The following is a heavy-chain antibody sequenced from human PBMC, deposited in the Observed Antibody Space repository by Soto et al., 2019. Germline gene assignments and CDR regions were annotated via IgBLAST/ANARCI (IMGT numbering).Heavy chain of an antibody. CDR1: GGSFSGYY. J-gene: IGHJ4*02. V-gene: IGHV4-34*01. D-gene: IGHD5-18*01. CDR3: ARGRVDTAMVTDFDY. CDR2: INHSGST. Sequence: LSLTCAVYGGSFSGYYWSWIRQPPGKGLEWIGEINHSGSTNYDPSLKSRVTISVDTSKNQFSLKLSSVTAADTAVYYCARGRVDTAMVTDFDYWGQGTLVTVSS.